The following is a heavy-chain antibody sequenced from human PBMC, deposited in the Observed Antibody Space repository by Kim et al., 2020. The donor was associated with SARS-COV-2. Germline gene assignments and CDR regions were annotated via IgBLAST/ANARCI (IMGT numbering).Heavy chain of an antibody. D-gene: IGHD6-19*01. V-gene: IGHV3-23*01. J-gene: IGHJ4*02. CDR3: ARDGFDSGWYLDY. Sequence: YSAASLKGQFTISRDNSKNTAYLQMNNLRADDTAVYYCARDGFDSGWYLDYWGQGTLVTVSS.